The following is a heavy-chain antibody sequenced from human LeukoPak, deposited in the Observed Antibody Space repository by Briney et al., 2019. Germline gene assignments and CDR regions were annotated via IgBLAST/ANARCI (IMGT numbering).Heavy chain of an antibody. CDR3: AKEDGYNKNWWWDAAFDI. CDR2: ISYDGSNK. Sequence: PGGSLRLSCAASGFTFSSYGMHWVRQAPVKGLEWVAVISYDGSNKYYADSVKGRFTISRDNSKNTLYLQMNSLRAEDTAVYYCAKEDGYNKNWWWDAAFDIWGQGTMVTVSS. J-gene: IGHJ3*02. D-gene: IGHD2-8*02. V-gene: IGHV3-30*18. CDR1: GFTFSSYG.